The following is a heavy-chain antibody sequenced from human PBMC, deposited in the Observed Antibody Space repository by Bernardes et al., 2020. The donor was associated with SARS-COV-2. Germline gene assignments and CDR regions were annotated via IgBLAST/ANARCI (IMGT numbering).Heavy chain of an antibody. CDR3: ARVDFSNLYYFDY. CDR2: ISVSGVGT. Sequence: GGSLRLSCAASGFTFNKYAMAWVRQAPGKGLEWISTISVSGVGTHYADSVRGRFTISRDNAKNSVSLQMNSLRAEDTAVYYCARVDFSNLYYFDYWGQGTPVTVSS. CDR1: GFTFNKYA. D-gene: IGHD4-4*01. V-gene: IGHV3-23*01. J-gene: IGHJ4*02.